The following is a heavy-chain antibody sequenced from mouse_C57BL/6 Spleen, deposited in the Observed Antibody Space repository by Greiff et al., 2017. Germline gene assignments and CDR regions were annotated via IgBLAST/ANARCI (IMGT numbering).Heavy chain of an antibody. Sequence: VQLVESGAELVRPGTSVKVSCKASGYAFTNYLIEWVKQRPGQGLEWIGVINPGSGGTNYTETFKGKATLTADKSYSTAYMQLSSLTSEDSAVYFCARSPDGSSYGYFDVWGTGTTVTVSS. D-gene: IGHD1-1*01. CDR3: ARSPDGSSYGYFDV. J-gene: IGHJ1*03. CDR2: INPGSGGT. CDR1: GYAFTNYL. V-gene: IGHV1-54*01.